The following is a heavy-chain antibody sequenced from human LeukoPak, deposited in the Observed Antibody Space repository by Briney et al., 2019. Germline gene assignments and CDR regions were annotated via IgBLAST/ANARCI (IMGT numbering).Heavy chain of an antibody. CDR1: GGSISSGGYS. V-gene: IGHV4-30-2*01. Sequence: PSQTLSLTCAVSGGSISSGGYSWSWIRQPPGKGLEWIGYIYHSGSTYYNPPLKSRVTMSVDKSNNHFSLNLHAVTAADTGVYYCARGFTTSSLWFDPWGQGILVTVSS. D-gene: IGHD6-6*01. CDR2: IYHSGST. CDR3: ARGFTTSSLWFDP. J-gene: IGHJ5*02.